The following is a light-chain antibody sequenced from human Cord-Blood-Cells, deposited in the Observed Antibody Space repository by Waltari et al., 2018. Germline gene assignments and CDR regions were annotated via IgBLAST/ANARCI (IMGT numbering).Light chain of an antibody. CDR3: ETWDSNTHWV. V-gene: IGLV4-60*02. Sequence: QPVLTQSSSASASLGSSVKLTCTLSSGHSSSIIACHQPQPGKAPRYLMKLEGSGSYNKGSGVPDRFSGSSSGADRYLTISNLQFEDEADYYCETWDSNTHWVFGGGTKLTVL. J-gene: IGLJ3*02. CDR1: SGHSSSI. CDR2: LEGSGSY.